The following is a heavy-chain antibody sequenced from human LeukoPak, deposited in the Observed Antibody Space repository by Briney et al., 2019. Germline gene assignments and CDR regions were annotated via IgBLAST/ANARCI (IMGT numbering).Heavy chain of an antibody. J-gene: IGHJ6*03. CDR3: GPTLGYNYYMDV. Sequence: QAGGSLRLSCAASRLTFSNLPMSWVRQAPGKGLEWVSAISGPGGSTYYADSVKDRFTISRDNSKNTLYLQMSSLRAEDTAVYYCGPTLGYNYYMDVWGKGGTVTVSS. D-gene: IGHD3-10*01. V-gene: IGHV3-23*01. CDR1: RLTFSNLP. CDR2: ISGPGGST.